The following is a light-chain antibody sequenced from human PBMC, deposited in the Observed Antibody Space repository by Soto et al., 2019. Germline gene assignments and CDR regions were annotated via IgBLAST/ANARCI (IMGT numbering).Light chain of an antibody. CDR3: QPWGSGIRVV. CDR1: SGHRSYA. J-gene: IGLJ2*01. V-gene: IGLV4-69*01. Sequence: QLVLTQSPSASASLGASVKLTCTLSSGHRSYAIAWHQQQPEKGPRYLMKLNSDGSHSKGDGIPDRFSGSSSGAERYLTISTLQSEDEADYYCQPWGSGIRVVFGGGTKLTVL. CDR2: LNSDGSH.